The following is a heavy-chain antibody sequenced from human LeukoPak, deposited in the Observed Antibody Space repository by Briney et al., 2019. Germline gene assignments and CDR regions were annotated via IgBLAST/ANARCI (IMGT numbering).Heavy chain of an antibody. J-gene: IGHJ4*02. CDR1: GYTFTSYY. Sequence: GASVKVSCKASGYTFTSYYMHWVRQAPGQGLEWMGIINPSGGSTSYAQKFQGRVTMTRDTSTSTVYMELSSLRSEDTAVYYCARDAQLRYFDWYFDYWGQGTLVTVSS. V-gene: IGHV1-46*01. CDR3: ARDAQLRYFDWYFDY. CDR2: INPSGGST. D-gene: IGHD3-9*01.